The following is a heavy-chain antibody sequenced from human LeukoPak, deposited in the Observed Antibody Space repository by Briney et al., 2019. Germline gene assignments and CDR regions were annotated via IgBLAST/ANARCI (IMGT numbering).Heavy chain of an antibody. V-gene: IGHV3-30*02. J-gene: IGHJ4*02. CDR3: ATGYSSGWYGRLDY. CDR2: IRYDGSNK. Sequence: GGSLRLSCAASGFTFSSYGMHWVRQAPGKGLEWVAFIRYDGSNKYYADSVKVRFTLSRDNSKNTMYLQMNTLRAEDTAVYYCATGYSSGWYGRLDYWGQGTLVTVSS. CDR1: GFTFSSYG. D-gene: IGHD6-19*01.